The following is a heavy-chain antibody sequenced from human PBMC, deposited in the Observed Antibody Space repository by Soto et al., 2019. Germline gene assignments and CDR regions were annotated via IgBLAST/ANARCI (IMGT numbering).Heavy chain of an antibody. Sequence: SGTLALACSVSGGCMRSGDDHWSWIRQPPGKGLEWIGYMFYTGTTYYNPSLKSRITISMDTSKNQFSLRLTSVTAADTAEYHCARVVRFCSSPSCRGRHWFDPWAQRTRVTVSS. D-gene: IGHD2-2*01. CDR1: GGCMRSGDDH. V-gene: IGHV4-30-4*01. CDR3: ARVVRFCSSPSCRGRHWFDP. CDR2: MFYTGTT. J-gene: IGHJ5*02.